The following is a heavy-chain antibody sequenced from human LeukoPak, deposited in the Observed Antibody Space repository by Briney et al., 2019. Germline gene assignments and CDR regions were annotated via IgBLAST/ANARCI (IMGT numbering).Heavy chain of an antibody. V-gene: IGHV3-53*01. CDR2: IYSGGST. Sequence: GGSLRLSCAASGFTVSSNYMSWARQAPGKGLEWVSVIYSGGSTYYADSVKGRFTISRDNSKNTLYLQMNSLRAEDTAVYYCARLGGYYDSSGYSGADYFDYWGQGTLVTVSS. CDR3: ARLGGYYDSSGYSGADYFDY. J-gene: IGHJ4*02. CDR1: GFTVSSNY. D-gene: IGHD3-22*01.